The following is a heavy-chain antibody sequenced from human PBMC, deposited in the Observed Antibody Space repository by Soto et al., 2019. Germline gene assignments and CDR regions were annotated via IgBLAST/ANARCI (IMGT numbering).Heavy chain of an antibody. Sequence: QLQLQESGPGLVKPSETLSLTCTVSGGSISSSSYYWGWIRQPPGKGLEWIGSIYYSGSTYYNPSLKSRVTISVDTSKNQFSLKLSSVTAADTAVYYCARRGGYDSPPFDYWGQGTLVTVSS. D-gene: IGHD5-12*01. V-gene: IGHV4-39*01. CDR1: GGSISSSSYY. CDR2: IYYSGST. CDR3: ARRGGYDSPPFDY. J-gene: IGHJ4*02.